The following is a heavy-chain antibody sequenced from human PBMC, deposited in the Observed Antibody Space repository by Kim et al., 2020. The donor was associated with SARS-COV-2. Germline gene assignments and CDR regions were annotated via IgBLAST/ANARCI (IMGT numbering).Heavy chain of an antibody. J-gene: IGHJ4*02. V-gene: IGHV3-11*04. CDR1: GFTFSDYY. Sequence: GGSLRLSCAASGFTFSDYYMSWIRQAPGKGLEWVSYISSSGSTIYYAASVKGRLTISRDNAKNSLYLQMNSLRAEDTAGYYCARESFSHPGIAAAGTGHYWGQGTLVTVCS. CDR3: ARESFSHPGIAAAGTGHY. CDR2: ISSSGSTI. D-gene: IGHD6-13*01.